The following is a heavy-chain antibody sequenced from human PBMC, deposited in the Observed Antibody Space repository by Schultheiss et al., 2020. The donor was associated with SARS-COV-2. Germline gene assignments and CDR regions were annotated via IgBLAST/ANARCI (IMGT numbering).Heavy chain of an antibody. CDR1: GGTFSSYA. Sequence: ASVKVSCKASGGTFSSYAINWVRQATGQGLEWMGWMNPNSGNTGYAQKFQGRVTMTRNTSISTAYMELSSLRSEDTAVYYCARSLRSGSYYEFDYWGQGTLVTVSS. CDR3: ARSLRSGSYYEFDY. V-gene: IGHV1-8*02. CDR2: MNPNSGNT. J-gene: IGHJ4*02. D-gene: IGHD1-26*01.